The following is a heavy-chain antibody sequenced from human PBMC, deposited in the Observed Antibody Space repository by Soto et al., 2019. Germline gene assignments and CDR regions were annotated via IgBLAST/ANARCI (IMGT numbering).Heavy chain of an antibody. J-gene: IGHJ4*02. CDR1: GNKFGSAW. V-gene: IGHV5-51*01. CDR3: ARQLRHICDS. Sequence: EVQLVQSGADIKKPGESLKISCKGVGNKFGSAWIGWVRQMPGKGLEWMGIIKPGTSDIRYSPSCGGHVTILADEAVSTAYLQWSSLKASDTAMYYCARQLRHICDSLGQGTLVTVSS. D-gene: IGHD3-3*02. CDR2: IKPGTSDI.